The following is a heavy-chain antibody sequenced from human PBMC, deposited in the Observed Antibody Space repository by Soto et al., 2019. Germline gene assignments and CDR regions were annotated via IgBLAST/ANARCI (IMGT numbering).Heavy chain of an antibody. CDR2: IRNKANSYAT. CDR3: EGGDAGY. Sequence: PGGSLRLSCAASGFTFSGSAMHWVRQAPGKGLEWVGRIRNKANSYATEYAASVEGRFTISRDESKNTAYLEMNSLKTEDTAVYYCEGGDAGYWGQGTLVTVSS. V-gene: IGHV3-73*01. D-gene: IGHD2-21*01. CDR1: GFTFSGSA. J-gene: IGHJ4*02.